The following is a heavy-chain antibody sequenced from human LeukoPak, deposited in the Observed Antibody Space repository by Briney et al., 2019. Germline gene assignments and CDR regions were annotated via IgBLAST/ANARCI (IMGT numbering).Heavy chain of an antibody. V-gene: IGHV1-8*01. J-gene: IGHJ4*02. D-gene: IGHD5-12*01. CDR2: MNPNSGNT. Sequence: ASVKVSCTASVYTFTSYDINWVRQATGPGLEWMGWMNPNSGNTGDAQKFQGRLTMTRNTSISTAYMELSSLRSEDTAVYYCARGPASGYDPGFDYWGQGTLVTVSS. CDR3: ARGPASGYDPGFDY. CDR1: VYTFTSYD.